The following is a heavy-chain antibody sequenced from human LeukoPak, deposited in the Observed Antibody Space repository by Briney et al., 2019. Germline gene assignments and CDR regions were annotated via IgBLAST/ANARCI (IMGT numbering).Heavy chain of an antibody. D-gene: IGHD6-6*01. Sequence: GASVKVSCKASGGTFSSYAISWVRQAPGQGLEWMGRIIPIFGTANYAQKFQGRVTITTDESTSTAYMELSSLRSEDTAVYYCARVIAARSSISYYYYYMDVWGKGTTVTVSS. CDR1: GGTFSSYA. CDR3: ARVIAARSSISYYYYYMDV. J-gene: IGHJ6*03. CDR2: IIPIFGTA. V-gene: IGHV1-69*05.